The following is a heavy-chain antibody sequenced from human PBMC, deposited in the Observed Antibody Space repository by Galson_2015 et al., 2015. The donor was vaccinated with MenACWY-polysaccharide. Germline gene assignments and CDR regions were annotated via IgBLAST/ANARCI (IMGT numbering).Heavy chain of an antibody. J-gene: IGHJ4*02. D-gene: IGHD5-18*01. CDR1: GGSLTAYY. V-gene: IGHV4-59*01. CDR2: IYYSGST. CDR3: ARSPGGYNSGGQIDS. Sequence: ETLSLTCSVSGGSLTAYYWAWIRQPPGKGLEWIGCIYYSGSTKYGPSLNSRVTISVDTSNNQFSLKLSSVTAADTAVYYCARSPGGYNSGGQIDSWGQGSLVTVSS.